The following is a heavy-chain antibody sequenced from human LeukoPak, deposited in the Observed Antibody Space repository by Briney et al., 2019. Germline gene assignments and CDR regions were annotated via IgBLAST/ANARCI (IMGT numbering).Heavy chain of an antibody. CDR2: IYYSGNT. CDR1: GYSIGSGFY. V-gene: IGHV4-38-2*02. Sequence: SETLSLTCAVSGYSIGSGFYWAWIRQPPGKGLEWLGIIYYSGNTYYNPSLKSRLTISVDTSKNEFSLKLSSVTAADTAVYYCARDNGGDDPPTLDYWGQGTLVTVSS. D-gene: IGHD2-8*01. J-gene: IGHJ4*02. CDR3: ARDNGGDDPPTLDY.